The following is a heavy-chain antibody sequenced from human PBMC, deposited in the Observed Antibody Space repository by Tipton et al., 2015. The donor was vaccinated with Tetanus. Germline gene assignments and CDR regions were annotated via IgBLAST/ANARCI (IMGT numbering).Heavy chain of an antibody. D-gene: IGHD6-6*01. V-gene: IGHV4-30-2*01. CDR3: ARDRGQQLVSDWFDP. Sequence: TLSLTCTVSGGSINSPDCSWGWIRQPPGKGLEWIGYIYQSGSTSYNPSLATRVTITADKSKNQFSLNLRSVTAADTAVYYCARDRGQQLVSDWFDPWGQGTLVTVSS. J-gene: IGHJ5*02. CDR2: IYQSGST. CDR1: GGSINSPDCS.